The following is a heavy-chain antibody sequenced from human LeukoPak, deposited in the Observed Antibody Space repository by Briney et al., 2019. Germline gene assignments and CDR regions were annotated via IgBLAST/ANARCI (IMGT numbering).Heavy chain of an antibody. CDR3: ARGNGGGYYYYYMDV. V-gene: IGHV3-11*04. CDR2: ISSSGSTI. D-gene: IGHD1-1*01. Sequence: GGSLRLSCAASGFTFSDYFMTWIRQAPGKGLEWVSYISSSGSTIFYADSVKGRFTISRDNSKNTLYLQMNSLRAEDTAVYYCARGNGGGYYYYYMDVWGKGTTVTVSS. CDR1: GFTFSDYF. J-gene: IGHJ6*03.